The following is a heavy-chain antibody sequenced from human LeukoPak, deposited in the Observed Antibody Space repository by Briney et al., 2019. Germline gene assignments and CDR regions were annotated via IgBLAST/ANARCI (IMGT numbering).Heavy chain of an antibody. D-gene: IGHD2-15*01. CDR2: IIPILGIA. J-gene: IGHJ5*02. CDR1: GGTFISYA. CDR3: ARAGYCSGGSCPNWFDP. Sequence: GSSVKVSCKASGGTFISYAISWVRQAPGRGLEWMGRIIPILGIANYAQKFQGRVTITADKSTSTAYMELSSLRSEDTAVYYCARAGYCSGGSCPNWFDPWGQGTLVTVSS. V-gene: IGHV1-69*04.